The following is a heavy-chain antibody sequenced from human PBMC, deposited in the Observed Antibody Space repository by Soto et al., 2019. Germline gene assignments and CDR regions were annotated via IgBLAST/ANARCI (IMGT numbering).Heavy chain of an antibody. CDR2: IIPIFGTA. Sequence: SVKVSCKASGGTFSSYAISWVRQAPGQGLEWMGGIIPIFGTANYAQKFQGRVTITADESTSTAYMELSSLRSEDTAVYYCAHPHYYASGSYYHHFDYWGQGTLVTVSS. J-gene: IGHJ4*02. V-gene: IGHV1-69*13. CDR3: AHPHYYASGSYYHHFDY. CDR1: GGTFSSYA. D-gene: IGHD3-10*01.